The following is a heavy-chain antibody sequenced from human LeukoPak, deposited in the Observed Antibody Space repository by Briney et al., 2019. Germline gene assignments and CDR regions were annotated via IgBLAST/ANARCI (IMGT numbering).Heavy chain of an antibody. D-gene: IGHD2-15*01. CDR3: ARDLLTRGYYYYMDV. Sequence: SETLSLTCAVYGGSFSGYYWSWIRQPPGKGLEWIGYIYYSGSTNYNPSLKSRVTISVDTSKNQFSLKLSSVTAADTAVYYCARDLLTRGYYYYMDVWGKGTTVTVSS. J-gene: IGHJ6*03. CDR2: IYYSGST. V-gene: IGHV4-59*01. CDR1: GGSFSGYY.